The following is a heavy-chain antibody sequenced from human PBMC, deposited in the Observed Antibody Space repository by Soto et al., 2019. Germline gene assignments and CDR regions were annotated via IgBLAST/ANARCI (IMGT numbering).Heavy chain of an antibody. CDR2: IYHSGST. J-gene: IGHJ4*02. D-gene: IGHD3-9*01. V-gene: IGHV4-39*02. CDR3: ARGPYNYDILTGYYADY. Sequence: SETLSLTCTVSGGSISSSSYYWGWIRQPPGKGLEWIGSIYHSGSTYYDPSLKSRVTISVDTSKNHFSLKLSSVTAADTAVYFCARGPYNYDILTGYYADYWGQGTLVTVSS. CDR1: GGSISSSSYY.